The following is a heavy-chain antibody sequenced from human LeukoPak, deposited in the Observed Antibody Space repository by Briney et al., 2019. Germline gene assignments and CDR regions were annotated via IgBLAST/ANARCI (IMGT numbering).Heavy chain of an antibody. V-gene: IGHV1-18*01. CDR1: GYTFINYG. CDR3: ARGGISPTNHPSFYYYYMGV. J-gene: IGHJ6*03. Sequence: ASVRVSSKASGYTFINYGITWVRLAPGQGLEWLGWIGPYNGKTNYAQKFQGRLTMTTDTSSSTAYIEMRSLRSDDTAVYYCARGGISPTNHPSFYYYYMGVWGKGTTVAVSS. D-gene: IGHD1-14*01. CDR2: IGPYNGKT.